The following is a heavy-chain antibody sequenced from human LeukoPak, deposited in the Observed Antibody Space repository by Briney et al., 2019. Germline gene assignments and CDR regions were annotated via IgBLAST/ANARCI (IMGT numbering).Heavy chain of an antibody. CDR1: GFSFSSYG. D-gene: IGHD3-22*01. J-gene: IGHJ3*02. V-gene: IGHV3-30*02. CDR2: IRSDGSNK. CDR3: TTDLDYYDSSGLNAFDI. Sequence: GGSLRLSCAGSGFSFSSYGMHWVRQAPGKGLEWMAFIRSDGSNKYYADSVKGRFTISRDNSKNTLYLQMNSLKTEDTAVYYCTTDLDYYDSSGLNAFDIWGQGTMVTVSS.